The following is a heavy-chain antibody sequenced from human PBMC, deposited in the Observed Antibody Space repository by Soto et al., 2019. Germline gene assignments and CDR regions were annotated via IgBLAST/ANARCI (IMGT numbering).Heavy chain of an antibody. V-gene: IGHV4-38-2*01. Sequence: SETLSLTCAVSGYSISSSYYWGWIRQPPGKGLEWIGSIYYSGSTYYNPSLKSRVTISVDTSKNQFSLKLSSVTAADTAVYYCALITSGYSGYDPPHNWFDPWGQGTLVTVPS. CDR1: GYSISSSYY. D-gene: IGHD5-12*01. CDR3: ALITSGYSGYDPPHNWFDP. CDR2: IYYSGST. J-gene: IGHJ5*02.